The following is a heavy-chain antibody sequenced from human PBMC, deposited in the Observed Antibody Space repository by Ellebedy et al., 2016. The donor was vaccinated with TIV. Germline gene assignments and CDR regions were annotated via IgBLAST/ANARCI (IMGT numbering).Heavy chain of an antibody. V-gene: IGHV3-7*01. J-gene: IGHJ2*01. Sequence: PGGSLRLSCEASGFTFTNYWMSWVGKAPGKGLEWLANMKQDGSEKYYVDSVKGRFTISRDNAENSLSLQMNSLRAEDTAVYYCARGAYLGYWYFDLWGRGTLVTVSS. CDR1: GFTFTNYW. CDR3: ARGAYLGYWYFDL. CDR2: MKQDGSEK.